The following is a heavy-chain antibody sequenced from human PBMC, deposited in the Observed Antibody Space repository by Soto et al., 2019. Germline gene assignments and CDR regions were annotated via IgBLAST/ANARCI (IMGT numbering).Heavy chain of an antibody. V-gene: IGHV1-8*01. CDR1: GYTFTSYD. CDR2: MNPNSGNT. J-gene: IGHJ6*03. Sequence: GASVKVSCKASGYTFTSYDINWVRQATGQGLEWMGWMNPNSGNTGYAQKFQGRVTMTRNTSISTAYMELSSLRSEDTAVYYCARSRIDYDFWSGLYYYMDVWGNGTTVTVSS. D-gene: IGHD3-3*01. CDR3: ARSRIDYDFWSGLYYYMDV.